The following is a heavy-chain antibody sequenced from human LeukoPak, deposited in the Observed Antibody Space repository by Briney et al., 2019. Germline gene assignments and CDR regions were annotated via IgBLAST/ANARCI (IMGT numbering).Heavy chain of an antibody. J-gene: IGHJ5*02. Sequence: ASVKVSCKASGYTFTGYYMHWVRQATGQGLEWMGWMNPNSGNTGYAQKFQGRVTMTRNTSISTAYMELSSLRSEDTAVYYCAIQLANDYDYVWGSRNWFDPWGQGTLVTVSS. CDR3: AIQLANDYDYVWGSRNWFDP. D-gene: IGHD3-16*01. V-gene: IGHV1-8*02. CDR2: MNPNSGNT. CDR1: GYTFTGYY.